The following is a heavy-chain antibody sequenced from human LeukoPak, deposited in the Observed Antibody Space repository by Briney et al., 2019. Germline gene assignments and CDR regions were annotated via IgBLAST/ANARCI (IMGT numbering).Heavy chain of an antibody. J-gene: IGHJ6*03. CDR3: ARVRGDYWTYYYYMDV. D-gene: IGHD4-17*01. CDR1: GASFSGYY. Sequence: PSETLSLTCAVYGASFSGYYWSWIRQPPGKGLEWLGEINHSGSTNYNPSLKSRVTISVDTSKNQFSLKLSSVTAADTAVYYCARVRGDYWTYYYYMDVWGKGTTVTVSS. V-gene: IGHV4-34*01. CDR2: INHSGST.